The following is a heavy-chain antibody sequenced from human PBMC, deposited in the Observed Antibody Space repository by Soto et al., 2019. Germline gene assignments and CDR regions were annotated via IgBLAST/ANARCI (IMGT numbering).Heavy chain of an antibody. J-gene: IGHJ3*02. Sequence: GGSLRLSCAASGFTFSSYGMHWVRQAPGKGLEWVAVIWYDGSNKYYADSVKGRFTISRDNSKNTLYLQMNSLRAEDTAVYYCAGYYSVPDAFDIWGQGTMVTVSS. CDR1: GFTFSSYG. D-gene: IGHD3-22*01. CDR3: AGYYSVPDAFDI. CDR2: IWYDGSNK. V-gene: IGHV3-33*01.